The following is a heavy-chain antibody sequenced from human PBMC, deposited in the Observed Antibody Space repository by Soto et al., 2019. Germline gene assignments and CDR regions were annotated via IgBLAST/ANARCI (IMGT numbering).Heavy chain of an antibody. CDR3: VSWVSAHFDF. J-gene: IGHJ4*02. Sequence: PVGSLRRTYADSRFIFGNHGMTWVRQAPGRALEWVSTINANAIDTHYADSVKGRFTISRDNSKSTLDLQMNSLRAEDTAIYYCVSWVSAHFDFWGPGTLVTVSS. D-gene: IGHD2-8*01. CDR2: INANAIDT. CDR1: RFIFGNHG. V-gene: IGHV3-23*01.